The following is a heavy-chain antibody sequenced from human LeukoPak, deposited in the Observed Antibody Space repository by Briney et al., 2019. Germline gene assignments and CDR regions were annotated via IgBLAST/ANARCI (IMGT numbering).Heavy chain of an antibody. V-gene: IGHV3-7*01. CDR1: GFTFSRYW. D-gene: IGHD5-24*01. Sequence: GGSLRLSCAASGFTFSRYWMSWVRQAPGKGLEWVANIRQDGSEKHYLDSVKGRFTISRDNPKNLLFLQINSLRVEDTAVYYCARETPRRGETRDGYRWGQGTLVTVSS. J-gene: IGHJ4*02. CDR3: ARETPRRGETRDGYR. CDR2: IRQDGSEK.